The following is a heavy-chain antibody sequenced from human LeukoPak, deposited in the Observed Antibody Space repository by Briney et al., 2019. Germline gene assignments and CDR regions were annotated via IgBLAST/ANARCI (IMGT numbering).Heavy chain of an antibody. D-gene: IGHD1-1*01. V-gene: IGHV4-59*10. Sequence: PSETLSLTCAVYGGSFSGYYWSWIRQPAGKGLEWIGRIYTSGSTNYNPSLKSRVTISVDTSKNQFSLKLSSVTAADTAVYYCARAGNDGEYYFDYWGQGTLVTVSS. CDR3: ARAGNDGEYYFDY. CDR1: GGSFSGYY. J-gene: IGHJ4*02. CDR2: IYTSGST.